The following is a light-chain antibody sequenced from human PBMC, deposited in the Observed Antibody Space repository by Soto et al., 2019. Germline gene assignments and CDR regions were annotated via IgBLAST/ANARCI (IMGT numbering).Light chain of an antibody. CDR3: LQEYSYPLI. Sequence: QVTQFPSSLSASVGDRVTITCRPIQGIRNDLGWYQQKPGKAPKLLIYGASNLQTGVPSRFSGSGSGTDFTLTISSLQPEDVGTYYCLQEYSYPLIFGGGTKVDI. CDR2: GAS. J-gene: IGKJ4*01. V-gene: IGKV1-6*01. CDR1: QGIRND.